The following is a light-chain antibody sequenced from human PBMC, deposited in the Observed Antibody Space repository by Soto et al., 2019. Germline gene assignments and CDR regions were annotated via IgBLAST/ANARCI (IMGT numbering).Light chain of an antibody. Sequence: DIQMTQSPSSLSAFVGDSVTMSCRASQCIHNFLAWYQHKPGKAAKLLIFGASTLHSGVPSRFSGSGSGTDFTLTIPNLHPEDVATYYCQKYDMDXPATCGQGTKV. CDR3: QKYDMDXPAT. J-gene: IGKJ1*01. CDR1: QCIHNF. CDR2: GAS. V-gene: IGKV1-27*01.